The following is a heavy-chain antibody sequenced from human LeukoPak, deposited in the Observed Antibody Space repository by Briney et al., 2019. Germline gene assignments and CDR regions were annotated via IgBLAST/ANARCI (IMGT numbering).Heavy chain of an antibody. Sequence: PGESLRISCKGSGYSFTTYWITWVRQMPGKGLEWMGRIDPSDSYSNYSPSIQGHVTISADKSISTAYLQWSSLKASDTAIYYCARSVDQNCFDPWGQGTLVTASS. CDR1: GYSFTTYW. J-gene: IGHJ5*02. V-gene: IGHV5-10-1*01. CDR3: ARSVDQNCFDP. CDR2: IDPSDSYS. D-gene: IGHD5-12*01.